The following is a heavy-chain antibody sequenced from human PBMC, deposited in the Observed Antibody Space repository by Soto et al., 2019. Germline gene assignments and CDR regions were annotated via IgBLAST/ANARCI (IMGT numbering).Heavy chain of an antibody. CDR3: ARDDPRTYYDFWSGYYSPRGYYYGMDV. D-gene: IGHD3-3*01. Sequence: GGSLRLSCAASGFTFSSYAMHWVRQAPGEGLEWVAVISYDGSNKYYADSVKGRFTISRDNSKNTLYLQMNSLRAEDTAVYYCARDDPRTYYDFWSGYYSPRGYYYGMDVWGQGTTVTVSS. J-gene: IGHJ6*02. CDR2: ISYDGSNK. V-gene: IGHV3-30-3*01. CDR1: GFTFSSYA.